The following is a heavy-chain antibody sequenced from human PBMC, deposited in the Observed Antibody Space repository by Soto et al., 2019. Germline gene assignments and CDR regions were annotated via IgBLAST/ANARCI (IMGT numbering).Heavy chain of an antibody. V-gene: IGHV3-48*01. CDR3: APCLDSGRNP. CDR1: GFTFSSYG. CDR2: ISSSSTTI. J-gene: IGHJ5*02. Sequence: GGPMRLSCAVSGFTFSSYGMNWVRQAPGKGLKWVSYISSSSTTIYYADSVKGRFTISRDNAKKSLYLQMNSPRAEYTSVYYCAPCLDSGRNPPGQGTLVTVSS. D-gene: IGHD2-21*01.